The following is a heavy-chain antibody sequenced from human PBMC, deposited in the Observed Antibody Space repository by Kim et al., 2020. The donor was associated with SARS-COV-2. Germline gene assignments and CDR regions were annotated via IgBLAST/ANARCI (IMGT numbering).Heavy chain of an antibody. CDR1: GGSVSSGSYY. V-gene: IGHV4-61*01. CDR3: AREGRTKYYYYGMDV. J-gene: IGHJ6*02. CDR2: IYYSGRT. Sequence: SETLSLTCTVSGGSVSSGSYYWSWIRQPPGKGLEWIGYIYYSGRTNYNPSLKSRVTISVDTSKNQFSLKLSSVTAADTAVYYCAREGRTKYYYYGMDVWGQGTTVTVSS. D-gene: IGHD1-7*01.